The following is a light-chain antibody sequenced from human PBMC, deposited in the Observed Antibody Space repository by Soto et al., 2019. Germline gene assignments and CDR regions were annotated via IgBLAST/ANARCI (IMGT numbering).Light chain of an antibody. CDR3: QQRGNRPRWT. V-gene: IGKV3D-20*02. Sequence: EIVLTQSPGTLSLSPGERATLSCRASQSVSSSYLAWYQQKPGQAPRLLIYGASSRATGIPDRFSGSGSGTDFTLTSSSLEPEDFAFYYCQQRGNRPRWTVSQGTKAGIK. CDR2: GAS. CDR1: QSVSSSY. J-gene: IGKJ1*01.